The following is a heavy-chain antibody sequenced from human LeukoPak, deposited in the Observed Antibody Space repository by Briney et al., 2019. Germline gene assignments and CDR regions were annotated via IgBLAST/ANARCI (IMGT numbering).Heavy chain of an antibody. CDR3: AKDLLIGSGSSGYPPGNYFDY. Sequence: AGGSLRLSCAASGFTFSSYAMSWVRQAPGKGLEWVSAISGSGGSTYYADSVKGRFTISRDNSKNTLYLQMNSLRAEDTAVYYCAKDLLIGSGSSGYPPGNYFDYWGQGTLVTVSS. CDR2: ISGSGGST. D-gene: IGHD3-22*01. V-gene: IGHV3-23*01. CDR1: GFTFSSYA. J-gene: IGHJ4*02.